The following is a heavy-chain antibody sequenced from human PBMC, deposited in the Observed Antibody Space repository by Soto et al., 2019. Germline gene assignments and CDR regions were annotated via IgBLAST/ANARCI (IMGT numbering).Heavy chain of an antibody. CDR3: ASIWFGDFDY. D-gene: IGHD3-10*01. V-gene: IGHV4-30-4*01. J-gene: IGHJ4*01. CDR1: GGSISSADYY. Sequence: QVQLQESGPGLVKPSQTLSLTCTVSGGSISSADYYWSWIRQPPGKGLEWIGYFHSSGATYKDPSLMSRVTISVDMSKNQIALKLDSVTAADTAVYYCASIWFGDFDYWGHGTLVTVSS. CDR2: FHSSGAT.